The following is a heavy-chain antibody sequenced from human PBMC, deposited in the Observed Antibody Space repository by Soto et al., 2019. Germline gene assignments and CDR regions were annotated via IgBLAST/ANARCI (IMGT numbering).Heavy chain of an antibody. CDR1: CDSICPYY. V-gene: IGHV4-59*01. Sequence: SETLSLTCNVSCDSICPYYCTWIRQPPGKGLEWIGHVYYSGSPNYNPSLKSRVTISVDTSKSQFSLKLSSVTAADTAVYYCARDVSPTYWGQGMLVTVSS. CDR3: ARDVSPTY. J-gene: IGHJ4*02. CDR2: VYYSGSP.